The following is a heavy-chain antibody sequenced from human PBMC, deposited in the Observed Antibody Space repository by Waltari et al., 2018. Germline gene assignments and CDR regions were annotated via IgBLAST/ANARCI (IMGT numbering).Heavy chain of an antibody. CDR1: GGSISSGDYS. D-gene: IGHD6-13*01. Sequence: QVQLQESGPGLVKPSQTLSLTCTVSGGSISSGDYSWSWIGQPQGKGLEWVGYIYYSGSTYYNPSLKSRVTISVDTSKNQFSLKLSSVTAADTAVYYCAREIGYSSSWDQGYNWFDPWGQGTLVTVSS. V-gene: IGHV4-30-4*08. CDR2: IYYSGST. CDR3: AREIGYSSSWDQGYNWFDP. J-gene: IGHJ5*02.